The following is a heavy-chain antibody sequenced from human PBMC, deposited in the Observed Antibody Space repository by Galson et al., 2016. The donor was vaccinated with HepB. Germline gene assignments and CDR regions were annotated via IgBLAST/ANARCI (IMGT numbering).Heavy chain of an antibody. CDR1: GFTFSSNW. V-gene: IGHV3-7*01. J-gene: IGHJ4*02. D-gene: IGHD1-7*01. Sequence: SLRLSCAASGFTFSSNWMGWVRQSPGKGLEWVGNIKPDGSGKYYADSVKGRFTISRDNARTSLYLQLNSLRAEDTAVYYCARTIKTGTTSHFDYWCQGTLFTVAA. CDR3: ARTIKTGTTSHFDY. CDR2: IKPDGSGK.